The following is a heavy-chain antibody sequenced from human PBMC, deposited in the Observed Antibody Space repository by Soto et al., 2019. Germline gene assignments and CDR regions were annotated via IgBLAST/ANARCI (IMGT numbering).Heavy chain of an antibody. V-gene: IGHV4-61*01. J-gene: IGHJ6*02. CDR1: GGSVSSGSYY. CDR3: ARGHYYDSSTRDV. CDR2: IYYSGST. Sequence: SETLSLTYTVSGGSVSSGSYYWSWIRQPPGKGLEWIGYIYYSGSTNYNPSLKSRVTISVDTSKNQFSLKLSSVTAADTAVYYCARGHYYDSSTRDVWGQGTTVTVSS. D-gene: IGHD3-22*01.